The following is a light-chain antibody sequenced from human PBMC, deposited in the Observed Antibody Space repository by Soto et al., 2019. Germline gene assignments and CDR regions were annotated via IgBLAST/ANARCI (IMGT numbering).Light chain of an antibody. V-gene: IGLV2-14*01. CDR2: DVT. CDR3: SSFTLRTYV. Sequence: SALTQPASVSGSPGQSITISCTGTSRDVGGDNYVSWYQRYPDKAPKLIIYDVTSRPSGVSDRFSGSKSGNTASLTISGLQPEDEDHYYCSSFTLRTYVFGSGTKVTVL. J-gene: IGLJ1*01. CDR1: SRDVGGDNY.